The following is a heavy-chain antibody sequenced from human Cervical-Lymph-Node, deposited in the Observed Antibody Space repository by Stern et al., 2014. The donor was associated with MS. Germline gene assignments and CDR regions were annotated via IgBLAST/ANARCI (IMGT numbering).Heavy chain of an antibody. V-gene: IGHV5-51*01. Sequence: EMQLVESGPEVKKPGESLKISCKGSGYRFSSYWIGWVRQMPGKGLEGMGIIYPLNSDPTYSPSFQGQVTISADKSINTAYLQWSSLKASDTAMYYCARVDWYYDSNGPKPMNAFDIWGQGTMVTVSS. J-gene: IGHJ3*02. CDR2: IYPLNSDP. D-gene: IGHD3-22*01. CDR3: ARVDWYYDSNGPKPMNAFDI. CDR1: GYRFSSYW.